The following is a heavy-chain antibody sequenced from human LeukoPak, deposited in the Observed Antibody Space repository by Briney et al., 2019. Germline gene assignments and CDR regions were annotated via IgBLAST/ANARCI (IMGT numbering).Heavy chain of an antibody. CDR1: GYTFTDYY. D-gene: IGHD1-26*01. CDR2: IVPNSGGT. Sequence: ASVKVSCKTSGYTFTDYYIHWVRQAPGQGLEWMGWIVPNSGGTNYAQKFQGRVTMTRDTSISTAYKELNRLRYDDTAVYYCATLGATSFDYWGQGTLVTVSS. V-gene: IGHV1-2*02. CDR3: ATLGATSFDY. J-gene: IGHJ4*02.